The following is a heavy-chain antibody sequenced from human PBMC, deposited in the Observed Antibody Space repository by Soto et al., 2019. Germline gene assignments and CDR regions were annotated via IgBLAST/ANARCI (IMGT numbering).Heavy chain of an antibody. CDR2: IWYDGSNK. D-gene: IGHD2-21*01. CDR3: ARVCGSPPYYYYGMDV. Sequence: GGSLRLSCAASGFTFSSYGMHWVRQAPGKGLEWVAVIWYDGSNKYYADSVKGRFTISRDNSKNTLYLQMNSLRAEDTAVYYCARVCGSPPYYYYGMDVWGQRTTVTVSS. V-gene: IGHV3-33*01. J-gene: IGHJ6*02. CDR1: GFTFSSYG.